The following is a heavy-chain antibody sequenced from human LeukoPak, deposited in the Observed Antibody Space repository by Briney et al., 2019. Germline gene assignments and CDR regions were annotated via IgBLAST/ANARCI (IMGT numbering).Heavy chain of an antibody. CDR3: ATWGGALAPP. J-gene: IGHJ5*02. CDR2: ISSSGSTI. D-gene: IGHD7-27*01. V-gene: IGHV3-48*03. Sequence: GGSLRLSCAASGFSFSSYEMNWVRQAPGKGLEWVSYISSSGSTIYYADSVKGRFTISRDNAKNSLHLQMNSLRAEDTAVYYCATWGGALAPPWGQGTLVTVSS. CDR1: GFSFSSYE.